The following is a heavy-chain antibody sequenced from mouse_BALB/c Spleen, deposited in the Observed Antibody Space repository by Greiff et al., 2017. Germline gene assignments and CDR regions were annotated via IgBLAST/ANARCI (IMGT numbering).Heavy chain of an antibody. Sequence: EVQGVESGGGLVKPGGSLKLSCAASGFTFSSYAMSWVRQSPEKRLEWVAEISSGGSYTYYPDTVTGRFTISRDNAKNTLYLEMSSLRSEDTAMYYCAREGYDYTWFAYWGQGTLVTVSA. CDR3: AREGYDYTWFAY. D-gene: IGHD2-4*01. V-gene: IGHV5-9-4*01. CDR2: ISSGGSYT. J-gene: IGHJ3*01. CDR1: GFTFSSYA.